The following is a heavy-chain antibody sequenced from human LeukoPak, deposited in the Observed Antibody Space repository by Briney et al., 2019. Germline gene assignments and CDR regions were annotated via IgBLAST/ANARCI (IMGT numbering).Heavy chain of an antibody. J-gene: IGHJ4*02. CDR3: ARRLATAEYFDY. V-gene: IGHV5-51*01. CDR1: GYSFTNYC. D-gene: IGHD6-13*01. CDR2: IYPGDSDT. Sequence: GESLKISCKGSGYSFTNYCIGWVRQMPGKGLEWMGIIYPGDSDTRYSPSFQGQVTISADRSISAAYLQWSSLKASDTAIYYCARRLATAEYFDYWGQGTLVTVSS.